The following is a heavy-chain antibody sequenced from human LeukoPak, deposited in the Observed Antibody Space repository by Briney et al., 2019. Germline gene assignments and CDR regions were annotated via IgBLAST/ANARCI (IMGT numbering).Heavy chain of an antibody. V-gene: IGHV4-34*01. Sequence: PSETLSLTCAVYGGSFSGYYWSWIRQPPGKGLEWIGEINHSGSTNYNPSLKSRVTISVDTSKNQSSLKLSSVTAADTAVYYCASGGTDITGDSSGYSHLGFDYWGQGTLVTVSS. CDR3: ASGGTDITGDSSGYSHLGFDY. CDR1: GGSFSGYY. D-gene: IGHD3-22*01. J-gene: IGHJ4*02. CDR2: INHSGST.